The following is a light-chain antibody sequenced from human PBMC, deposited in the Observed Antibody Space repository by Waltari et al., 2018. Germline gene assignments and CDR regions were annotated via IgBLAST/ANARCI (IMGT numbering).Light chain of an antibody. CDR2: LGS. J-gene: IGKJ1*01. CDR3: MQSLQALWT. Sequence: DIVMTQSPLSLPVTPGEPASISCRSSQSLLHRNGNNYLDWYLQNPGQSPQLLIYLGSNRASGVPDRFSGSGSGTDFTLKISRVEAEDVGVYYCMQSLQALWTFGQGTKVEIK. V-gene: IGKV2-28*01. CDR1: QSLLHRNGNNY.